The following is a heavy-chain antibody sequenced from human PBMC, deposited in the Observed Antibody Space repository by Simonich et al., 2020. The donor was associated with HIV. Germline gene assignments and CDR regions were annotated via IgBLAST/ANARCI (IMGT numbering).Heavy chain of an antibody. Sequence: EYGGALIQPGGSLRLSCAASGFTFSSYCMHWVRQAPGKGLVWFSSISSSSSYIYYADSVKGRFTISRDNAKNSLYLQMNSLRAEDTAVYYCARVRDSSGYYPEAEYFQHWGQGTLVTVSS. V-gene: IGHV3-21*01. CDR3: ARVRDSSGYYPEAEYFQH. J-gene: IGHJ1*01. CDR2: ISSSSSYI. D-gene: IGHD3-22*01. CDR1: GFTFSSYC.